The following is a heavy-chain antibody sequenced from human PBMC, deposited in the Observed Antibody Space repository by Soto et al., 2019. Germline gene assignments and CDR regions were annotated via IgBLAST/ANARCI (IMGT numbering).Heavy chain of an antibody. CDR3: ARGGGWRWTPT. J-gene: IGHJ4*02. CDR1: GGSLSGFD. D-gene: IGHD3-3*01. Sequence: SETLSLTCVVYGGSLSGFDCSWIRQQPGKGLQWIGEITPGGSAAYHPSLKRRATISLDTSKNQISLELNSVTDADTGIYFCARGGGWRWTPTWGQGTLVTVSS. V-gene: IGHV4-34*01. CDR2: ITPGGSA.